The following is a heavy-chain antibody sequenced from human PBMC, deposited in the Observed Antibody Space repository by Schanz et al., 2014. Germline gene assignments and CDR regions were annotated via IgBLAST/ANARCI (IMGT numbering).Heavy chain of an antibody. CDR1: GFAFSSFA. CDR3: AKDAPYPFDL. J-gene: IGHJ2*01. CDR2: ISTSGTYM. Sequence: EVQLMESGGGLVKPGGSLRLSCVASGFAFSSFAMTWVRQAPGRGLEWVSSISTSGTYMYIADSLKGRLTISRDNSKNTLYLQMNSLRAEDTAIYYCAKDAPYPFDLWGRGTLXTVSS. V-gene: IGHV3-21*04.